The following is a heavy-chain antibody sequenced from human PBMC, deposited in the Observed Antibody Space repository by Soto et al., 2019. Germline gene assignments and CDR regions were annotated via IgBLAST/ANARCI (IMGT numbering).Heavy chain of an antibody. V-gene: IGHV4-31*03. J-gene: IGHJ4*02. CDR3: ASSRYNDILTGYYYFDY. Sequence: QVQLQESGPGLVKPSQTLSLTCTVSGGSISSGDYYWSWIRQHPGKGLEWIASIHFSGSTYYSPSLKSRVTISVDTSKYQFSLTLSSVTAAATAVYFCASSRYNDILTGYYYFDYWGQGTLVTVSS. D-gene: IGHD3-9*01. CDR2: IHFSGST. CDR1: GGSISSGDYY.